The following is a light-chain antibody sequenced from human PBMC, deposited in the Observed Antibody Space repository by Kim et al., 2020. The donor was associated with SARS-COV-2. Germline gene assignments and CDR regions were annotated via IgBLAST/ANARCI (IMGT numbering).Light chain of an antibody. CDR2: AAS. Sequence: DIQMTQSPSSLSASVGDRVTITCRTTQSISSHLNWYQQKPGRAPKLLISAASTLQGGVPSRFSGSGSETDFTLTISSLQPEDFATYCCQQSYITPFTFGLGPRWIS. CDR3: QQSYITPFT. V-gene: IGKV1-39*01. J-gene: IGKJ3*01. CDR1: QSISSH.